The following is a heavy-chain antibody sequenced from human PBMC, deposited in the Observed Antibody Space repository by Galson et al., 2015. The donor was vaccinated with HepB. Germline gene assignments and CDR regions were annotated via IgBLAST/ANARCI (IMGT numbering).Heavy chain of an antibody. V-gene: IGHV1-46*03. CDR1: GYTFTSYY. Sequence: SVKVSCKASGYTFTSYYMHWVRQAPGQGLEWMGIINPSGGSTSYAQKFQGRVTMTRDTSTSTVYMELSSLRSEDTAVYYCARDSRHTRLIGRLGAWLGMGDYWGQGTLVTVSS. CDR3: ARDSRHTRLIGRLGAWLGMGDY. D-gene: IGHD6-19*01. J-gene: IGHJ4*02. CDR2: INPSGGST.